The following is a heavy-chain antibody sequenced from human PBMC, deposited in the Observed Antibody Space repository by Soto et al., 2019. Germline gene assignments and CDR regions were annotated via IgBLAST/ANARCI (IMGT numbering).Heavy chain of an antibody. CDR3: AKDWDPKQWVAPNFDY. J-gene: IGHJ4*02. D-gene: IGHD6-19*01. V-gene: IGHV3-30*18. CDR2: ISYDGSNK. CDR1: GFTFSSYG. Sequence: PGGSLRLSCAASGFTFSSYGMHWVRQAPGKGLEWVAVISYDGSNKYYADSVKGRFTISRDNSKNTLYLQMNSLRAEDTAVYYCAKDWDPKQWVAPNFDYWGQGTLVTVSS.